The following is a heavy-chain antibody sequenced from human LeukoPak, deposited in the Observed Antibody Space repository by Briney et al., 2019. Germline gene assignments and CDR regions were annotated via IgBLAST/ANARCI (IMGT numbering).Heavy chain of an antibody. CDR2: ISGSGGST. Sequence: PGGSLRLSCAASGFTFSSYAMSWVRQAPGKGLEWVSAISGSGGSTYYADSVKGRFTISRDNSKNTLYLQMNSLRAEDTAVYYCAKDPGGYSGYDFRKTSYWGQGTLVTVSS. CDR1: GFTFSSYA. CDR3: AKDPGGYSGYDFRKTSY. J-gene: IGHJ4*02. V-gene: IGHV3-23*01. D-gene: IGHD5-12*01.